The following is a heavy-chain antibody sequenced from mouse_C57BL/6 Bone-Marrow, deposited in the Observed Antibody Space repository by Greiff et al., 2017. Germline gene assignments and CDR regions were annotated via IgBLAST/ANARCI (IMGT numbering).Heavy chain of an antibody. Sequence: VQLQQSGPELVKPGASVKISCKASGYTFTDYYMNWVKPSHGKSLEWIGDINPNNGGTSYNQKFKGKATLTVDKSSSTAYMELRSLTSADSAVYYCARWFFAYWGQGTLVTVSA. D-gene: IGHD2-2*01. J-gene: IGHJ3*01. V-gene: IGHV1-26*01. CDR2: INPNNGGT. CDR3: ARWFFAY. CDR1: GYTFTDYY.